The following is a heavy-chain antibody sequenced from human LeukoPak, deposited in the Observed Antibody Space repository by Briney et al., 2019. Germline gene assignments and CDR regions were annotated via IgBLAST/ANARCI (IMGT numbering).Heavy chain of an antibody. V-gene: IGHV4-59*08. CDR3: ARHRVDIVATIGFDP. CDR1: GGSISSYY. J-gene: IGHJ5*02. D-gene: IGHD5-12*01. CDR2: IYYSGST. Sequence: TSETLSLTCTVSGGSISSYYWSWIRQPPGKGLEGIGYIYYSGSTNYNPSLKSRVTISVDTSKNQFSLKLSSVTAADTAVYYCARHRVDIVATIGFDPWGQGTLVTVSS.